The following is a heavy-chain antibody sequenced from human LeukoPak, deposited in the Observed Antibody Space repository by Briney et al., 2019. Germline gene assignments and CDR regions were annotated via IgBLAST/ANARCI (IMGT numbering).Heavy chain of an antibody. CDR1: GGTFSSYA. D-gene: IGHD4-23*01. CDR3: ARALYGGDAANWFDP. CDR2: IIPVFGTA. V-gene: IGHV1-69*05. Sequence: SVKVSCKASGGTFSSYAISWVRQAPGQGLEWMGGIIPVFGTANYAQKFQGRVTITTDESTSTAYMELSSLRSEDTAVYYCARALYGGDAANWFDPWGQGTLVTVSS. J-gene: IGHJ5*02.